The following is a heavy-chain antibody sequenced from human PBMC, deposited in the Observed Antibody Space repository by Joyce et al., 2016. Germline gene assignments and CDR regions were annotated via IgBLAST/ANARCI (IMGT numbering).Heavy chain of an antibody. CDR1: VESFSGYY. V-gene: IGHV4-34*01. D-gene: IGHD3-22*01. CDR2: INHGGST. Sequence: QVQLQQWGAGLLKPSGTLSLTCAVYVESFSGYYWNWIRQPPGKGLEWIGEINHGGSTNYHPSLKTRVTISVDTAKHQFSLKMNSMTAADTAVYYCARSYRDEYDFNSSVYYFDYWGQGTLVTVSS. J-gene: IGHJ4*02. CDR3: ARSYRDEYDFNSSVYYFDY.